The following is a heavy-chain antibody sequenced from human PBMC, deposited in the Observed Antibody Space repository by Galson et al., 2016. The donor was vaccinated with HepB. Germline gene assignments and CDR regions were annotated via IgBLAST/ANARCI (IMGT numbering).Heavy chain of an antibody. CDR3: AKDLLNSGISES. J-gene: IGHJ5*01. D-gene: IGHD3/OR15-3a*01. CDR2: ISYNGGDQ. CDR1: GFTFSGYG. V-gene: IGHV3-30*18. Sequence: SLRLSCAASGFTFSGYGMHWVRQAPGKGPEWVAIISYNGGDQYYADSVKGRFTISRDNSKSTLSLQMNSLRVEDTAVYYCAKDLLNSGISESWGHGTLVTVSS.